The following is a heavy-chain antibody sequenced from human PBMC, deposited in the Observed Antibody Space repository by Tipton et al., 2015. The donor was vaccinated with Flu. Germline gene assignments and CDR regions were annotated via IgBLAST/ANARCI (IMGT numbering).Heavy chain of an antibody. Sequence: LRLSCTVSGGSISSYYWSWIRQPPGKGLEWIGRIYTSGSTNYNPSLKSRVTISVDTSKNQFSLKLSSVTAADTAVYYRARGQIFGWFDPWGQGTLVTVSS. J-gene: IGHJ5*02. CDR1: GGSISSYY. CDR3: ARGQIFGWFDP. CDR2: IYTSGST. V-gene: IGHV4-4*08. D-gene: IGHD2/OR15-2a*01.